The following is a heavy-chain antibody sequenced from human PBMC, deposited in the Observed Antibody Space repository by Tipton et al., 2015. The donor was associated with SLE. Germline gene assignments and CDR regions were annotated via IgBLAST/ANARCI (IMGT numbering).Heavy chain of an antibody. V-gene: IGHV4-34*01. CDR3: ARDPYYDFWSGYWGNAFDI. CDR2: INHSGST. J-gene: IGHJ3*02. Sequence: TLSLTCAVYGGSFSGYYWSWIRQPPGKGLEWIGEINHSGSTNYNPSLKSRVTISVDTSKNQFSLKLSSVTAADTAVYYCARDPYYDFWSGYWGNAFDIWGQGTMVTVSS. CDR1: GGSFSGYY. D-gene: IGHD3-3*01.